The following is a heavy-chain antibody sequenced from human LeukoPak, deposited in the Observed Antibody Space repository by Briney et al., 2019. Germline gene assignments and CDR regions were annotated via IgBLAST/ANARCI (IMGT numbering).Heavy chain of an antibody. Sequence: GRSLRLSCAASGFTFSSYGMHWVRQAPGEGLEWVAVIWYDGSNKYYADSVKGRFTISRDNSKNTLYLQMNSLRAEDTAVYYCARDRRDGYNAFDYWGQGTLVTVSS. CDR1: GFTFSSYG. V-gene: IGHV3-33*01. CDR2: IWYDGSNK. CDR3: ARDRRDGYNAFDY. D-gene: IGHD5-24*01. J-gene: IGHJ4*02.